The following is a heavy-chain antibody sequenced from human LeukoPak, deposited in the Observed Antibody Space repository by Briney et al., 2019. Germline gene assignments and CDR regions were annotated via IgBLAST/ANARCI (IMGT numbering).Heavy chain of an antibody. CDR3: ARQYCSSTSFESEWFDP. V-gene: IGHV4-59*05. CDR1: GASISNYY. Sequence: PSETLSLTCTVSGASISNYYWSWIRQSPGRGLEWIGSIYYSGSTYYNPSLKSRVTISVDTSKNQFSLKLSSVTAADTAVYYCARQYCSSTSFESEWFDPWGQGTLVTLSS. J-gene: IGHJ5*02. CDR2: IYYSGST. D-gene: IGHD2-2*01.